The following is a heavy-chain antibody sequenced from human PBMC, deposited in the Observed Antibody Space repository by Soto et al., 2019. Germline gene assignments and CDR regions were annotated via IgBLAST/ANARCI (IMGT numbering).Heavy chain of an antibody. J-gene: IGHJ6*02. V-gene: IGHV3-30*18. CDR3: AKERGIVLVPAARSRDYYGMDV. Sequence: QVQLVESGGGVVQPGRSLRLSCAASGFTFSSYGMHWVRQAPGKGLEWVAVISYDGSNKYYADSVKGRFTISRDNSKNTLYLQMNSLRAEDTAVYYCAKERGIVLVPAARSRDYYGMDVWGQGTTVTVSS. D-gene: IGHD2-2*01. CDR1: GFTFSSYG. CDR2: ISYDGSNK.